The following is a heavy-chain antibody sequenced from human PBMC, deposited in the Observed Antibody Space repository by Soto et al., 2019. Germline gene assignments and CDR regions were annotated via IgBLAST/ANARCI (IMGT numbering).Heavy chain of an antibody. Sequence: EVQLVESGGGLVQPGGSLKLSCAASGFTFSGSAMHWVRQASGKRLEWVGRIRSKANSYATAYAASVKGRFTISRDDSKNTAYLQMNSLTTEDTAVYYCTRHGTTALYGMDVWGQGTTVTVSS. D-gene: IGHD1-7*01. CDR1: GFTFSGSA. CDR2: IRSKANSYAT. V-gene: IGHV3-73*02. J-gene: IGHJ6*02. CDR3: TRHGTTALYGMDV.